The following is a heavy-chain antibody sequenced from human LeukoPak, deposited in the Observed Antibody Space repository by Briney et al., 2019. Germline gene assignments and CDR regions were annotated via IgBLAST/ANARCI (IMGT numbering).Heavy chain of an antibody. Sequence: ASVKVSCKASGGTFSSYAISWVRQAPGQGLEWMGWMNPNSGNTGYAQKFQGRVTMTRNTSISTAYMELSSLRSEDTAVYYCARGRGGWGRAFDIWGQGTMVTVSS. CDR3: ARGRGGWGRAFDI. V-gene: IGHV1-8*02. J-gene: IGHJ3*02. CDR2: MNPNSGNT. CDR1: GGTFSSYA. D-gene: IGHD2-21*02.